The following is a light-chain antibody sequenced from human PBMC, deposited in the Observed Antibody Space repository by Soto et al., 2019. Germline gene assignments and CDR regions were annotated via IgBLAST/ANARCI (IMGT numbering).Light chain of an antibody. CDR2: GTS. CDR3: QQYNRWPYT. CDR1: LSVSSN. Sequence: EIVMTQSPATLSVSPGERATLSCRASLSVSSNFAWYQQKPGQAPRLLIYGTSTRATGIAPRFSGSGSGTEFTLTISSLQSEDFAVYYCQQYNRWPYTFGQGTKLEIK. J-gene: IGKJ2*01. V-gene: IGKV3-15*01.